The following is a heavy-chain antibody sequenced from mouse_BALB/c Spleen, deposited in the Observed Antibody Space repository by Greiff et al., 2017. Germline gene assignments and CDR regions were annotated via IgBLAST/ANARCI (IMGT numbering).Heavy chain of an antibody. CDR1: GFTFTDYY. Sequence: EVMLVESGGGLVQPGGSLRLSCATSGFTFTDYYMSWVRQPPGKALEWLGFIRNKANGYTTEYSASVKGRFTISRDNSQSILYLQMNTLRAEDSATYYCARDRDDWGQGTTLTVSS. J-gene: IGHJ2*01. CDR3: ARDRDD. V-gene: IGHV7-3*02. CDR2: IRNKANGYTT.